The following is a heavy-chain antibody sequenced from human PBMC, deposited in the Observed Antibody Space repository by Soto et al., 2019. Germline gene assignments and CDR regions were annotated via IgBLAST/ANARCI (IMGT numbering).Heavy chain of an antibody. J-gene: IGHJ1*01. CDR1: GYLFTACS. V-gene: IGHV1-46*01. CDR2: VNPSGGST. CDR3: AREENCSGGTCYSEYFNR. D-gene: IGHD2-15*01. Sequence: ASVKVSCKASGYLFTACSMHWVRLAPGQGLEWMGVVNPSGGSTKYAQNFQGRVTMTRDTSTTTIYMELSSLRSDDTAIYYCAREENCSGGTCYSEYFNRWGQGTLGTVS.